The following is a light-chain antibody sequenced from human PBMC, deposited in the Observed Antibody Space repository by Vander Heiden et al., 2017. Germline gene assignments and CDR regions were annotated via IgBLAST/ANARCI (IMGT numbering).Light chain of an antibody. CDR1: SSDVGDYNF. CDR3: SSDTTSSTWV. CDR2: DVS. V-gene: IGLV2-14*01. Sequence: QSALTHPASVSASPRQSFSISCTVTSSDVGDYNFVSCYQQHPGQSPKLMIYDVSRRPAGVANRFSGSKSGNTASLTISGHQKEDEADYYCSSDTTSSTWVFGGGTKLTVL. J-gene: IGLJ3*02.